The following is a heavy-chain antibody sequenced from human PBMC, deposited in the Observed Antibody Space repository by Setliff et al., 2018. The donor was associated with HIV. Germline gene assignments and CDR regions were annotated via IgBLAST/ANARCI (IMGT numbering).Heavy chain of an antibody. D-gene: IGHD5-12*01. CDR1: GYTFTAHY. CDR3: AREFGAGIRQIVAGEFYYMDV. CDR2: IKPNNGDT. V-gene: IGHV1-2*02. J-gene: IGHJ6*03. Sequence: ASVKVSCKASGYTFTAHYLHWVRQAPGQGLEWMRRIKPNNGDTNYAQKFQRRVTMTRDTSISKAYMELSRLRSDDTAVYYCAREFGAGIRQIVAGEFYYMDVWGKGTTVTVSS.